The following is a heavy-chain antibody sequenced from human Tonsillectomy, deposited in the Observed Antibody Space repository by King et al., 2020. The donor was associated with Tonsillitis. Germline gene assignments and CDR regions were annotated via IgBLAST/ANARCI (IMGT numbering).Heavy chain of an antibody. CDR3: AKESGRGGIYRRDYGMDV. CDR1: GFTFSSYG. Sequence: QVQLVESGGGVVQPGRSLRLSCAASGFTFSSYGMHWVRQAPGKGLEWVAVISYDGSNKYYADSVKGRFTISRDNSKNTLYLQMNSLRAEDTAVYYCAKESGRGGIYRRDYGMDVWGQGTTVTVSS. V-gene: IGHV3-30*18. D-gene: IGHD1-26*01. J-gene: IGHJ6*02. CDR2: ISYDGSNK.